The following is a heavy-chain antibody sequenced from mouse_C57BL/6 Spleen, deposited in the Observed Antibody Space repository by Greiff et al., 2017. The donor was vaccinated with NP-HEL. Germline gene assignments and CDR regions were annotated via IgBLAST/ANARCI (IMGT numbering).Heavy chain of an antibody. V-gene: IGHV5-4*01. D-gene: IGHD2-4*01. CDR1: GFTFSSYA. CDR2: ISDGGGYT. Sequence: EVMLVESGGGLVKPGGSLKLSCAASGFTFSSYAMSWVRQTPEKRLEWVATISDGGGYTYYPDNVKGRFTISRDNAKNNLYLQMSHLKSEDAAMYYCARDGYDYDGFAYWGQGTLVTVSA. J-gene: IGHJ3*01. CDR3: ARDGYDYDGFAY.